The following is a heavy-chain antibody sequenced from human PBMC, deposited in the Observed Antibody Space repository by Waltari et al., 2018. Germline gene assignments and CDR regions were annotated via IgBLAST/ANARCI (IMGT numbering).Heavy chain of an antibody. V-gene: IGHV4-34*01. CDR1: GGSFNAYY. Sequence: QLQLQQWGAGLLKPSETLALTCAVYGGSFNAYYWTWIRQAPGKGLEWIGGINHVGDTNYNPSLKSRVTILIDASKNQFSLKLSSMTAADTAIYYCASRIGGITPLTGWGQGTPVIVSS. CDR2: INHVGDT. D-gene: IGHD1-26*01. CDR3: ASRIGGITPLTG. J-gene: IGHJ4*02.